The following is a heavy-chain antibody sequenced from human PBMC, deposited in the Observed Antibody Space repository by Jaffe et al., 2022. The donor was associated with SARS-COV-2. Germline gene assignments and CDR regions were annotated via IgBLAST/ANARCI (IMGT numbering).Heavy chain of an antibody. J-gene: IGHJ5*02. D-gene: IGHD3-10*01. CDR3: AKRRDTMVRGVPPGGFDP. CDR2: ISGSGGST. CDR1: GFTFSSYA. Sequence: EVQLLESGGGLVQPGGSLRLSCAASGFTFSSYAMSWVRQAPGKGLEWVSAISGSGGSTYYADSVKGRFTISRDNSKNTLYLQMNSLRAEDTAVYYCAKRRDTMVRGVPPGGFDPWGQGTLVTVSS. V-gene: IGHV3-23*01.